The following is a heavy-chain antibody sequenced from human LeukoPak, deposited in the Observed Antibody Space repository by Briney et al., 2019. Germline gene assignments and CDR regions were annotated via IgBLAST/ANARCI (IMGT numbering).Heavy chain of an antibody. Sequence: SETLSLTCTVPGGSISIYYWSWIRQPPGKGLEWSGYIYSRGSTNYNPSLRSRVTISVDTSKNQISLKLTSVTAADTAVYYCVRDRELTYWGQGTLVTVSS. CDR2: IYSRGST. CDR1: GGSISIYY. V-gene: IGHV4-59*01. D-gene: IGHD1-26*01. J-gene: IGHJ4*02. CDR3: VRDRELTY.